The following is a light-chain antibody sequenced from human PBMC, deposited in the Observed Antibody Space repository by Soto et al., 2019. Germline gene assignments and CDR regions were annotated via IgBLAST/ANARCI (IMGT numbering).Light chain of an antibody. CDR3: QQYGGSPLFS. V-gene: IGKV3-20*01. Sequence: EIVLTQSPGTLSLSPGETATLSCRASQSVSSSYLAWYQQKPGQAPRLLIYGASSRATDIPNRFSGSGSGTDFTLTITGLEPEDFALYYCQQYGGSPLFSFGPGTKVD. J-gene: IGKJ3*01. CDR1: QSVSSSY. CDR2: GAS.